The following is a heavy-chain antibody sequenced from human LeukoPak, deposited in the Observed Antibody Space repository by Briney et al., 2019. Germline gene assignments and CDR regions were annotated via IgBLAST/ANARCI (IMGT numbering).Heavy chain of an antibody. CDR1: GFTFSSYA. D-gene: IGHD3-22*01. J-gene: IGHJ4*02. CDR3: AKLFLTMIVVVIPYYFDY. CDR2: ISGSGGST. Sequence: GGSLRLSCAASGFTFSSYAMSWVRQAPGKGLEWVSAISGSGGSTYYADSVKGRFTISRDNSKNTLYLQMNSLRAVDTAVYYCAKLFLTMIVVVIPYYFDYWGQGTLVTVSS. V-gene: IGHV3-23*01.